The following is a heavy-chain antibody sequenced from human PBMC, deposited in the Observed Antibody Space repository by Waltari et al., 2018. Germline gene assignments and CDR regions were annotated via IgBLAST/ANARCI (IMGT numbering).Heavy chain of an antibody. Sequence: QVQLVQSGAEVKKPGASVKVSCKASGYTFTSSDINWVRQATGQGLEWMGWMNPNSGNTGYAQKFQGRVTITRNTSISTAYMELSSLRSEDTAVYYCARGMTLPTPYYYYYKDVWGKGTTVTVSS. CDR1: GYTFTSSD. J-gene: IGHJ6*03. CDR2: MNPNSGNT. V-gene: IGHV1-8*03. CDR3: ARGMTLPTPYYYYYKDV.